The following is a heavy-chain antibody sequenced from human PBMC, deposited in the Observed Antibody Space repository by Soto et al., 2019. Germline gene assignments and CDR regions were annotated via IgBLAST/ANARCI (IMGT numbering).Heavy chain of an antibody. D-gene: IGHD3-22*01. V-gene: IGHV2-26*01. CDR2: IFSNDEK. CDR1: GFSLSNARMG. Sequence: QVTLKESGPVLVKPTETLTLTCTVSGFSLSNARMGVSWIRQPPGKALEWLAHIFSNDEKSYSTSLKSRLTISKDTSKSQVVLTLTKMDPVDTATYYCARIVDYYDSSGYYYKLIDYWGQGTLVTVSS. CDR3: ARIVDYYDSSGYYYKLIDY. J-gene: IGHJ4*02.